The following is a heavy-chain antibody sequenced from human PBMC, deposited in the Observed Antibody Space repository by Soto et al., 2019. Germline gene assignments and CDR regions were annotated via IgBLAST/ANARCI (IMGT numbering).Heavy chain of an antibody. J-gene: IGHJ5*02. CDR3: ARVLTTVTTPWFDP. D-gene: IGHD4-17*01. V-gene: IGHV1-3*01. CDR2: INAGNGNT. Sequence: VASVKVSCKASGYTFTSYAMHWVRQAPGQRLEWMGWINAGNGNTKYSQKFQGRVTITRDTSASTAYMELSSLRSEDTAVYYCARVLTTVTTPWFDPWGQGTLVTVSS. CDR1: GYTFTSYA.